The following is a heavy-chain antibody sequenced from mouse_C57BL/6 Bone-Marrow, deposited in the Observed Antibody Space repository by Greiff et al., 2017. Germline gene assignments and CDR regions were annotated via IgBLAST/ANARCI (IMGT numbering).Heavy chain of an antibody. D-gene: IGHD1-1*01. CDR2: INPNNGGT. CDR1: GYTFTDYN. Sequence: EVQLQQSGPELVKPGASVKIPCKASGYTFTDYNMDWVKQSHGKSLEWIGDINPNNGGTIYNQKFKGKATLTVDKSSSTAYMELRSLTSEDTAVYYCARRDTTVVDWYFDVWGTGTTVTVSS. CDR3: ARRDTTVVDWYFDV. V-gene: IGHV1-18*01. J-gene: IGHJ1*03.